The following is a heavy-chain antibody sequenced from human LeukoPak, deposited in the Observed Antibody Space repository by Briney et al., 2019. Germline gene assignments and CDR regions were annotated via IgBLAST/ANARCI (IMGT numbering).Heavy chain of an antibody. D-gene: IGHD6-19*01. CDR2: IIPIFGTA. Sequence: GASVKVSCKASGGTFSSYAISWVRQAPGQGLEWMGGIIPIFGTANYAQKFQGRVTITADKSTSTAYMELSSLRSEDTAVYYCAAEGLGLDYYMDVWGKGTTVTVSS. CDR3: AAEGLGLDYYMDV. CDR1: GGTFSSYA. V-gene: IGHV1-69*06. J-gene: IGHJ6*03.